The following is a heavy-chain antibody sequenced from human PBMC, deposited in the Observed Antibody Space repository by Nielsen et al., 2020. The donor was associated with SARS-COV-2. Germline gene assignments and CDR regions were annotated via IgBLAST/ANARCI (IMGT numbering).Heavy chain of an antibody. CDR1: GGTFSSYA. Sequence: SVKVSCKASGGTFSSYAISWVRQAPGQGLEWMGGIIPIFGTANYAQKFQGRVTITADESTSTAYMELSSLRSEDTAVYYCARASGVRLGNGVRDPMYYFDYWGQGTLVTVSS. V-gene: IGHV1-69*13. CDR3: ARASGVRLGNGVRDPMYYFDY. CDR2: IIPIFGTA. D-gene: IGHD3-10*01. J-gene: IGHJ4*02.